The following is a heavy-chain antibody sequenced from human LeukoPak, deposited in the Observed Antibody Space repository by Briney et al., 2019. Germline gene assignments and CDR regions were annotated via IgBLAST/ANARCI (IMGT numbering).Heavy chain of an antibody. Sequence: ASVKVSCKASGYTFTSYAMNWVRQAPGQGLEWMGWINTNTGNPTYAQGFTGRFVFSLDTSVSTAYLQISSLKAEDTAVYYCARIYDSSGYYYDVNDYWGQGPLVTVTS. J-gene: IGHJ4*02. D-gene: IGHD3-22*01. V-gene: IGHV7-4-1*02. CDR1: GYTFTSYA. CDR2: INTNTGNP. CDR3: ARIYDSSGYYYDVNDY.